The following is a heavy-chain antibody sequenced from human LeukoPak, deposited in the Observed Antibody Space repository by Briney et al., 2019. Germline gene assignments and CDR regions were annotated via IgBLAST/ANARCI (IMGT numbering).Heavy chain of an antibody. D-gene: IGHD6-6*01. CDR2: IYYSGST. Sequence: SETLSPTCTVSGGSISSSSYYWGWIRQPPGKGLEWIGSIYYSGSTYYNPSLKSRVTISVDTSKNQFSLKLSSVTAADTAVYYCARGGSSSLRNWFDPWGQGTLVTVSS. CDR1: GGSISSSSYY. CDR3: ARGGSSSLRNWFDP. J-gene: IGHJ5*02. V-gene: IGHV4-39*07.